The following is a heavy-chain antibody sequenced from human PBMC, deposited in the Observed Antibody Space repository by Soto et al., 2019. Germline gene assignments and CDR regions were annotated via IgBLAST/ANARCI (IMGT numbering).Heavy chain of an antibody. CDR2: IDSKIDDDKT. V-gene: IGHV3-15*04. CDR1: GFTFSKAY. J-gene: IGHJ4*02. Sequence: EVQLVESGGGVVKPGGSLRLSCTASGFTFSKAYMNWVRQAPGKGLEWVGQIDSKIDDDKTAFAAHVKVRIALSRDDAKNPVYWQMNGLAIEDTAMYYCVTGFTAVATARFDYWGQGPLVTVSS. CDR3: VTGFTAVATARFDY. D-gene: IGHD2-21*02.